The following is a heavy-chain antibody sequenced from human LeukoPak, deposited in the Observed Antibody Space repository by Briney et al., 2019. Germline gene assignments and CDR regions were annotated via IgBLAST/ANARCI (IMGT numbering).Heavy chain of an antibody. J-gene: IGHJ4*02. D-gene: IGHD1-26*01. Sequence: GASVKVSCKASGYTFTSYGISWVRQAPGQGLEWMGWISAYNGNTNYAQKLQGRVAMTADTSTSTAYMELRSLRSDDTAVYYCARDKNEYSGTYYDYWGQGTLVTVSS. V-gene: IGHV1-18*01. CDR2: ISAYNGNT. CDR1: GYTFTSYG. CDR3: ARDKNEYSGTYYDY.